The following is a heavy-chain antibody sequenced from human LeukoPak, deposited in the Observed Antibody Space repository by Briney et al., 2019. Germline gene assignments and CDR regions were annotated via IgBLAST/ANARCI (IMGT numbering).Heavy chain of an antibody. Sequence: GGSLRLSCAASGFMFSSYWMSWVRQAPGKGLEWVANIKQDGSEKYYVDSVKGRFTMSRDNAKNSLYLQMNSLRAEDTAVYYCARDLMGAAHYFQHWGQGTLVTVSS. J-gene: IGHJ1*01. D-gene: IGHD2-15*01. CDR3: ARDLMGAAHYFQH. V-gene: IGHV3-7*01. CDR2: IKQDGSEK. CDR1: GFMFSSYW.